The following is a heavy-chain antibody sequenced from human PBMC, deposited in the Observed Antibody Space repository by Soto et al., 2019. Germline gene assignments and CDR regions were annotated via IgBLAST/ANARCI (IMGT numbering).Heavy chain of an antibody. J-gene: IGHJ3*02. CDR1: GGTFSSYA. D-gene: IGHD1-7*01. CDR2: IISIFGTA. V-gene: IGHV1-69*12. Sequence: QVQLVQSGAEVKKPGSSVKVSCKASGGTFSSYAITWVRQAPGQGLGWMGGIISIFGTANYAQKFQGRVTITADESTSTAYMELSSLRSEDTAVYYCAYGKTGTTIAYAFDIWGQGTMVTVSS. CDR3: AYGKTGTTIAYAFDI.